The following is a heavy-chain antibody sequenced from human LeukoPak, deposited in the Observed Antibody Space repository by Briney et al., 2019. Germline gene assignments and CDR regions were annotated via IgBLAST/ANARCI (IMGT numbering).Heavy chain of an antibody. J-gene: IGHJ4*02. Sequence: PGGSLRLSCAASGFTFDDYAMHWVRQVPGKGLEWVSGISWNSDSLNYADSVRGRFTISRDNAKNSPYLQMNSLRAEDTALYYCAKDLGNYYDTNAADYWGQGTLVTVSS. CDR3: AKDLGNYYDTNAADY. CDR2: ISWNSDSL. D-gene: IGHD3-22*01. CDR1: GFTFDDYA. V-gene: IGHV3-9*01.